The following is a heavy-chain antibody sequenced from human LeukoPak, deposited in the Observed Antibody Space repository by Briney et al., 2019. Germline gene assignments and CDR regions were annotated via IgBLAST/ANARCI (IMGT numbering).Heavy chain of an antibody. CDR1: GFTFDDYA. J-gene: IGHJ4*02. Sequence: GGSLTLSCAASGFTFDDYAMHWVRQVPGEGLEWVSGISWNSGNIGYGDSVKGRFTISRDNAKNSLYLQMNSLRAEDTALYYCAKDRGLSHSFDSWGQGTLVTVSS. CDR2: ISWNSGNI. CDR3: AKDRGLSHSFDS. V-gene: IGHV3-9*01.